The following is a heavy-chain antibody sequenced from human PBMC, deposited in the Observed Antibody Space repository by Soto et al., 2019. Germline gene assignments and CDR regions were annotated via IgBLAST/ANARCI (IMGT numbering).Heavy chain of an antibody. CDR2: INPLLGAT. Sequence: QVQLVQSGAEVKKPGSSVKVSCRASGGTFTSHTINWVRQAPGQGLEWMGRINPLLGATNYAPKFQGRITITADKSTNTGYMALSSLRSDDTAVFFCARALSWSGDDWYFDLWGRGTLVIVSS. V-gene: IGHV1-69*08. D-gene: IGHD5-12*01. J-gene: IGHJ2*01. CDR3: ARALSWSGDDWYFDL. CDR1: GGTFTSHT.